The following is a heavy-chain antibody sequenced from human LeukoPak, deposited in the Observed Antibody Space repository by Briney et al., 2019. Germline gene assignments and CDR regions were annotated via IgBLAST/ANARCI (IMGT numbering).Heavy chain of an antibody. CDR3: ARVWEIMFSFGGVISHFDN. CDR1: GGSISSYY. J-gene: IGHJ4*02. D-gene: IGHD3-16*02. CDR2: INHSGGT. Sequence: PSETLSLTCTVSGGSISSYYWSWIRQPPGKGLEWIGEINHSGGTNYNPSLWSRLTISIDTSKHQFSLQVTSVTAADTGVYFCARVWEIMFSFGGVISHFDNWGQGALVTVSS. V-gene: IGHV4-34*01.